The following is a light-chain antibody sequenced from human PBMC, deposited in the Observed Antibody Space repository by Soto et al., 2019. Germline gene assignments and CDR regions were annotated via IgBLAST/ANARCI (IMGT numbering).Light chain of an antibody. Sequence: DIQMTQSPSSLSASVGDRVTIACRASRVIANDLAWFQQKPGKAPKRLIYSASTLQSGVPSRFSGSGSGTEFTLTISSLQPEDSATYFCLQHNSYPYTFGQGTKVEIK. J-gene: IGKJ2*01. CDR3: LQHNSYPYT. V-gene: IGKV1-17*01. CDR2: SAS. CDR1: RVIAND.